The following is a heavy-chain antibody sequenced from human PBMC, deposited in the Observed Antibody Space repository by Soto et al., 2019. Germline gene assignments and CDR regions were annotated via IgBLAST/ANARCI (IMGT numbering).Heavy chain of an antibody. CDR1: GFILTNYW. Sequence: EVQLVESGGGLVQPGGSLRLSCAASGFILTNYWMSWVRQAPGKGLEWVANLKQDGSEKNYVDSLKGRFTISRDNAKNSLYLQMNSLRAEDTAVYYCARDPGTTAYYFDFWGQGTLVTVSS. CDR2: LKQDGSEK. V-gene: IGHV3-7*05. D-gene: IGHD1-1*01. CDR3: ARDPGTTAYYFDF. J-gene: IGHJ4*02.